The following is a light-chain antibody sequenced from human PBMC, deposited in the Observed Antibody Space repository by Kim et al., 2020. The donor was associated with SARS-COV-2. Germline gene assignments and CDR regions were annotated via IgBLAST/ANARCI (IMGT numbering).Light chain of an antibody. CDR1: QSVSSSY. V-gene: IGKV3-20*01. CDR3: QQCHSSPPN. Sequence: EIVLTQSPATLSLSPGERATLSCRASQSVSSSYLAWYQQKPGQAPRLLIYVASSRATGIPARFSGSGSGTDFTLTISRLEPEDFAVYYCQQCHSSPPNFGGGTKVDIK. CDR2: VAS. J-gene: IGKJ4*01.